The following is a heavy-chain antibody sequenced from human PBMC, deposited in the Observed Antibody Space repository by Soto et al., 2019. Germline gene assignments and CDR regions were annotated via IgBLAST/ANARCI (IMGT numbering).Heavy chain of an antibody. D-gene: IGHD1-26*01. CDR1: SAPVSSTTYT. J-gene: IGHJ6*02. CDR2: VYYGGRS. V-gene: IGHV4-39*07. CDR3: ARGWWEREGYVMDV. Sequence: TSETLSLTCTVSSAPVSSTTYTWGWIRQPPGKGLEWVASVYYGGRSYYNPTLKSRVTISDDTSTNQFSLTLSSVTAADTAVYYCARGWWEREGYVMDVWGQGTTVTVSS.